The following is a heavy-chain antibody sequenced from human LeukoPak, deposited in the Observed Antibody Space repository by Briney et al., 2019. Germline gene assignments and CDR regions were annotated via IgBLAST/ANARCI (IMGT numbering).Heavy chain of an antibody. J-gene: IGHJ3*01. CDR3: ATGLVTAFAFDV. CDR2: IYAGGNT. D-gene: IGHD2-21*02. V-gene: IGHV3-53*01. CDR1: GFTVSSNY. Sequence: GGSLRLSCAASGFTVSSNYMSWVRQPPGKGLEWVSVIYAGGNTYYADSVKGRFTISRDTSKNTVYLQMNTLRAEDTAVYYCATGLVTAFAFDVWGQGTMVTVSS.